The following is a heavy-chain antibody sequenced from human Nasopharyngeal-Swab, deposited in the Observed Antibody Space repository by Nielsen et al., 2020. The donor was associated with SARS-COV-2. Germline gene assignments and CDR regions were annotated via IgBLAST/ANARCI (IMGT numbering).Heavy chain of an antibody. J-gene: IGHJ3*02. CDR1: GDSISNYY. D-gene: IGHD3-10*02. CDR3: ARHGITMLMSDVAFDI. V-gene: IGHV4-59*08. Sequence: SETLSLTCTVSGDSISNYYWSWIRQPPGKGLEWIAYIYYTGGSNYIPSLKSRATISMDMSKNQFSLKLSSVTAADTAVYYCARHGITMLMSDVAFDIWGPGTVVTASS. CDR2: IYYTGGS.